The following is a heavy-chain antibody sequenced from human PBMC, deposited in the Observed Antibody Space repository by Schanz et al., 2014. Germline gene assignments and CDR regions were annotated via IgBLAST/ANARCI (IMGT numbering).Heavy chain of an antibody. J-gene: IGHJ5*02. CDR1: GGSISSGTYY. V-gene: IGHV4-61*02. D-gene: IGHD6-25*01. Sequence: QVQLQESGPGLVKPSQTLSLTCIVSGGSISSGTYYWCWLRQPAGKVLEWIGRIYTSGGTNYNPAHKSRVTITLDASKTRFSLKLSSGPAADTAVYYCAREPLSGYNWFDPWGQGSLVTVSS. CDR2: IYTSGGT. CDR3: AREPLSGYNWFDP.